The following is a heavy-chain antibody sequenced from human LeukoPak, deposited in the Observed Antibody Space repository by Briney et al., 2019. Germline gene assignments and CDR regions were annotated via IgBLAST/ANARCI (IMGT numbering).Heavy chain of an antibody. J-gene: IGHJ3*02. CDR3: ARSSGVDQLLWWLSGAFDI. Sequence: GGSLRLSCAASGFTFSSYAMSWVRQAPGKGLEWVSAISRSGDSTYYADSVKGRFTISRDNSKNTLYLQMNSLRAEDTAVYYCARSSGVDQLLWWLSGAFDIWGQGTMVTVSS. D-gene: IGHD2-2*01. CDR1: GFTFSSYA. V-gene: IGHV3-23*01. CDR2: ISRSGDST.